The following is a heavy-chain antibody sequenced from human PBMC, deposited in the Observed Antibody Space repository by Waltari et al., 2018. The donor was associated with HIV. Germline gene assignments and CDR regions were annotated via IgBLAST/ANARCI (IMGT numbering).Heavy chain of an antibody. CDR3: VRDWFGLDY. CDR1: VDSVSPDTAD. J-gene: IGHJ4*02. D-gene: IGHD3-16*01. CDR2: TYLQSKWHE. V-gene: IGHV6-1*01. Sequence: QVYLQQSGPPVVTPSETSCLNCFKSVDSVSPDTADWNLVRRSPSRGLEWLGRTYLQSKWHEDYSTSVRGRIRIDAAKAENRFTRHGKHVTPEDTAVYYCVRDWFGLDYWGQGISVTVSS.